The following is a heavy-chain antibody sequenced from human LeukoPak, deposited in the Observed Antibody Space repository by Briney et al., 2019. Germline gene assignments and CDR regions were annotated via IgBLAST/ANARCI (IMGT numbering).Heavy chain of an antibody. Sequence: PGGSLRLSCAASGFTFSSYWMSWVRQAPGKGLEWVSAISGSGGSTYYADSVKGRFTISRDKSKNTLYLQMNSLRAEDTALYYCAKGVYSSGSKDAFDIWGQGTMVTVSS. CDR2: ISGSGGST. V-gene: IGHV3-23*01. CDR3: AKGVYSSGSKDAFDI. CDR1: GFTFSSYW. D-gene: IGHD6-19*01. J-gene: IGHJ3*02.